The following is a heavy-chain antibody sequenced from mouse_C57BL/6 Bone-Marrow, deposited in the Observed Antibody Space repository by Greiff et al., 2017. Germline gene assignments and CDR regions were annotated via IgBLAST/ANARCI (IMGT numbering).Heavy chain of an antibody. CDR2: LSSGGDYI. Sequence: EVKLVESGEGLVKPGGSLKLSCAASGFTFSSYAMSWVRQTPETRLEWVAYLSSGGDYIYYADTVKGRFTISRDNARNTLYLQMSSLESEDTAMYYCTRDRGYYYGNYWYFDVWGTGTTVTVSS. CDR1: GFTFSSYA. J-gene: IGHJ1*03. D-gene: IGHD1-1*01. V-gene: IGHV5-9-1*02. CDR3: TRDRGYYYGNYWYFDV.